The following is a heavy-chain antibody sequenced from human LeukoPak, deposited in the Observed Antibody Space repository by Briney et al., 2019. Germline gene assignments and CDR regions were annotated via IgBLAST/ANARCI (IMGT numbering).Heavy chain of an antibody. CDR2: TWDDGISR. CDR3: GVLPAATMLRDY. J-gene: IGHJ4*02. Sequence: GKSLRLSCAASRFPFSTYGMHWVRQAPGKGLEWVAVTWDDGISRTYADSAKGRFTISRDNSHNTLYLEMNSLRAEDTAVYYCGVLPAATMLRDYWGQGTLVTVSS. D-gene: IGHD2-2*01. CDR1: RFPFSTYG. V-gene: IGHV3-33*01.